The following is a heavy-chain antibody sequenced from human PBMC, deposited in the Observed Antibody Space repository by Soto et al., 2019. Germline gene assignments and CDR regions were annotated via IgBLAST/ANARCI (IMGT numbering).Heavy chain of an antibody. J-gene: IGHJ4*02. D-gene: IGHD5-18*01. Sequence: QVHLVQSGAEVKKPGSSVKVSCKTSGGSFSKYSISWLRQAPGQGLEWMGGIIPISVTTYYAQGFQGRVTITADDSTTTSYTEASSLKFDDTAVYYCAASRWIQLWTADFWGQGTRVTVSS. CDR1: GGSFSKYS. CDR3: AASRWIQLWTADF. V-gene: IGHV1-69*01. CDR2: IIPISVTT.